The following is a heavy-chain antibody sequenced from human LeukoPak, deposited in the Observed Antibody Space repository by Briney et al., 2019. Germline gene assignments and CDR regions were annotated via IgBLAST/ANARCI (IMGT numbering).Heavy chain of an antibody. V-gene: IGHV3-21*01. J-gene: IGHJ4*02. CDR1: GFTFSSYS. Sequence: GGSLRLSCAASGFTFSSYSMNWVRQAPGQGLEWVSSISSSSTYIYYADSVTGRFTISRDNAKNSLYLQMNSLRAEDTAVYYCARASSQWLVPYWGQGTLVTVSS. CDR3: ARASSQWLVPY. CDR2: ISSSSTYI. D-gene: IGHD6-19*01.